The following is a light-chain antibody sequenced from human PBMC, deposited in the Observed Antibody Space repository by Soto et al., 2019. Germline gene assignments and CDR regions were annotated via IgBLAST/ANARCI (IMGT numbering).Light chain of an antibody. CDR2: AAS. J-gene: IGKJ4*01. CDR3: QQSSTTPLT. V-gene: IGKV1-39*01. Sequence: IHMTQSPSSLSASVGDRVTLTCRASETISHYLNWYQQKPGKAPKLLIYAASKLQSGVPSSFSGSGSGTDFILTITSLQTEDFATYYCQQSSTTPLTFGGGTTVDVK. CDR1: ETISHY.